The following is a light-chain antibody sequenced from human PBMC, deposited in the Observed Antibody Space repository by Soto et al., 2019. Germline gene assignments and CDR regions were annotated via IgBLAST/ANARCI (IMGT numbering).Light chain of an antibody. Sequence: ERVMTQSPATLSVSPGERATLFCRASQSVNSRLAWYQQKPGQAPRLLISDASTRATGVPARFSGSRSGTEFTLTISSLQSEDFAVYYCQQYYDRPLTFGQGTKLEVK. J-gene: IGKJ2*01. CDR1: QSVNSR. CDR3: QQYYDRPLT. V-gene: IGKV3-15*01. CDR2: DAS.